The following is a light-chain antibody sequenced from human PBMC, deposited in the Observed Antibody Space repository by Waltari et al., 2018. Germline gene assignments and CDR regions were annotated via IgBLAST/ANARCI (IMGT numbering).Light chain of an antibody. Sequence: EIVLPQSPGTLSLSLGERATVSCRASQSVSRALAWYQQKPGQAPRLLIYGASTRATGIPDRFSGSGSGTDFRLTISRLEPDDFAVYYCQHYLRLPVTFGQGTTVEI. CDR3: QHYLRLPVT. J-gene: IGKJ1*01. CDR2: GAS. V-gene: IGKV3-20*01. CDR1: QSVSRA.